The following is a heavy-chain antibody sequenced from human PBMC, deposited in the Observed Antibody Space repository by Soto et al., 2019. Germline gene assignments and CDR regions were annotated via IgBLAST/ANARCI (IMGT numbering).Heavy chain of an antibody. CDR1: GFTFSSYS. V-gene: IGHV3-21*01. CDR3: AREGAVAGMRGWGIDGQMENDY. CDR2: ISSSSSYI. J-gene: IGHJ4*02. Sequence: GGSLRLSCAASGFTFSSYSMNWVRQAPGKGLEWVSSISSSSSYIYYADSVKGRFTISRDNAKNSLYLQMNSLRAEDTAVYYCAREGAVAGMRGWGIDGQMENDYWGQGTLVTVSS. D-gene: IGHD6-19*01.